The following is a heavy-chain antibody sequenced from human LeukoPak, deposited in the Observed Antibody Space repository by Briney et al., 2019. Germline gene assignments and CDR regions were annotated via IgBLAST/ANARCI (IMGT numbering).Heavy chain of an antibody. CDR1: GGSISSGDYY. CDR2: IYYSGST. Sequence: SETLSLTCTVSGGSISSGDYYWSWIRQPPGKGLEWIGYIYYSGSTYYNPSLKSRVTISVDTSKNQFSLKLSSVTAADTAVYYCARVCTIFGVDPNAFGIWGQGTMVTVSS. D-gene: IGHD3-3*01. J-gene: IGHJ3*02. CDR3: ARVCTIFGVDPNAFGI. V-gene: IGHV4-30-4*01.